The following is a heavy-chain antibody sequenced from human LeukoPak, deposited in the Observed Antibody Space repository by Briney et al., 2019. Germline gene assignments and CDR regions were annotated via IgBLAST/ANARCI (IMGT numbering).Heavy chain of an antibody. J-gene: IGHJ4*02. D-gene: IGHD1-26*01. CDR1: GFTFSSYA. CDR2: INTDGGYT. CDR3: AKDRGLVGSTPSNFDY. Sequence: GGSLRLSCSASGFTFSSYAMHWVRQAPGKGLVWVSRINTDGGYTSYADSVKGRFTISRDNAKNTRYLQMNSLRAEDTAVYYCAKDRGLVGSTPSNFDYWGQGTLVTVSS. V-gene: IGHV3-74*01.